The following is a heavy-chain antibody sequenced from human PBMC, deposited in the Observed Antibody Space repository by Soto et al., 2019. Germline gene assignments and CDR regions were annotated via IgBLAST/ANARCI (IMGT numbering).Heavy chain of an antibody. Sequence: GGSLRLSCAASGFTFSSYAMNWVRQAPGKGLEWVSAISATGASTYYADSVKGRFTISRDNSKNTLYLQMNSLRAEDTAVYYCAKEELTTSGWYGAFDYWGQGTLVTVSS. CDR2: ISATGAST. D-gene: IGHD6-19*01. J-gene: IGHJ4*02. V-gene: IGHV3-23*01. CDR3: AKEELTTSGWYGAFDY. CDR1: GFTFSSYA.